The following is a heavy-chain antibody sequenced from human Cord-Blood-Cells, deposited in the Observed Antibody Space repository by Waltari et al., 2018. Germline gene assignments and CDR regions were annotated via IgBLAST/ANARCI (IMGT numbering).Heavy chain of an antibody. CDR1: GYSFTSYW. CDR2: IYPGDSDT. J-gene: IGHJ4*02. Sequence: EVQLVQSGAQVKKPGESLKITCKGSGYSFTSYWIGCVRQMPGKGLEWMGIIYPGDSDTRYSPSCHGHGTISADRAISTAYLQWSSLKASDTAMYYCARHLSGIAAPGDYWGQGTLVTVSS. D-gene: IGHD6-6*01. CDR3: ARHLSGIAAPGDY. V-gene: IGHV5-51*01.